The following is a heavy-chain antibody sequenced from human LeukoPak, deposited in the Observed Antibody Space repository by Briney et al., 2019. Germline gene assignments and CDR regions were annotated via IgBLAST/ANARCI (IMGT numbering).Heavy chain of an antibody. CDR2: INPSGGST. CDR3: ARVGIAEAGHDY. Sequence: ASVTVSCKASGYTFTSYYMHWVRQAPGQGLEWMGIINPSGGSTSYAQKFQGRVTITRDTSTSTVYMELSSLRSEDAAVYYCARVGIAEAGHDYWGEGTLVTVSS. CDR1: GYTFTSYY. V-gene: IGHV1-46*01. J-gene: IGHJ4*02. D-gene: IGHD6-13*01.